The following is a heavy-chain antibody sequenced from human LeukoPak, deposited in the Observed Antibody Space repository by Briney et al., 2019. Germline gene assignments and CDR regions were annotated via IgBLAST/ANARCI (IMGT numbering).Heavy chain of an antibody. Sequence: PGGSLRLACAASGFTFSDYNMRWIRQAPGKGLEWVSSISRSGSTKYYADSVKGRFTISRDNAKNSLFLQMNSLRAEDTAVYYCARVLRYCSGGNCYSGGLGYMDVWGKGTTVTISS. J-gene: IGHJ6*03. V-gene: IGHV3-11*01. CDR2: ISRSGSTK. CDR3: ARVLRYCSGGNCYSGGLGYMDV. D-gene: IGHD2-15*01. CDR1: GFTFSDYN.